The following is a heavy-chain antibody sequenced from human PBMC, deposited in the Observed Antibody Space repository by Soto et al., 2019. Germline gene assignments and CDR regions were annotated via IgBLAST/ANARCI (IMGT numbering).Heavy chain of an antibody. Sequence: QVQLLESGGGVVRPGRSLRLSCTASIFTFSRYAMHWVRQAPGKGLEWVAVISYDGTNLYYADSVKGRFTISRDNSKNTLYLQINSLRPEDTAVYYCARGDYYGSGSPNYHYFYGLDVWGQGTTVTVSS. V-gene: IGHV3-30-3*01. CDR1: IFTFSRYA. CDR2: ISYDGTNL. J-gene: IGHJ6*02. CDR3: ARGDYYGSGSPNYHYFYGLDV. D-gene: IGHD3-10*01.